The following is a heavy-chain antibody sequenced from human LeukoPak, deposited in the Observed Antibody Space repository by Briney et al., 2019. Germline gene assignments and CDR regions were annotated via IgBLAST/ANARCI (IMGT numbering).Heavy chain of an antibody. J-gene: IGHJ4*02. V-gene: IGHV3-48*01. CDR2: ISSRSSTT. Sequence: GGSLRLSCAASGFTFSSYSMNWVRQAPGKGLEWVSYISSRSSTTYYADSVKGRFTISRDNAKNSLYLQMNSLRAEDTAVYYCARSRSAGYWGQGTLVTVSS. CDR1: GFTFSSYS. CDR3: ARSRSAGY.